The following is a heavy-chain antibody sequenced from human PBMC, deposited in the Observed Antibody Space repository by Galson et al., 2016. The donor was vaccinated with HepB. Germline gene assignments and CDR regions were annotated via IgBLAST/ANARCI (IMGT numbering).Heavy chain of an antibody. CDR3: AISDTADLGVLIY. Sequence: SLRLSCATSGFIFNTYAMTWVRQSPGKGLEWVSAISGSGDSTNYADSVKGRFTISRDSSRSTLYLQMNSLRVEDTAVYYCAISDTADLGVLIYWGQGTLVTVSS. CDR2: ISGSGDST. V-gene: IGHV3-23*01. D-gene: IGHD5-18*01. J-gene: IGHJ4*02. CDR1: GFIFNTYA.